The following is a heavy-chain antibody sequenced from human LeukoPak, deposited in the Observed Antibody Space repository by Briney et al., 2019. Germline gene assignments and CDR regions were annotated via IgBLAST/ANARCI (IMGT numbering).Heavy chain of an antibody. J-gene: IGHJ4*02. CDR1: GFTFSSYA. CDR2: ISGSGGST. CDR3: AKDLAVARQGRYDY. V-gene: IGHV3-23*01. Sequence: GGSLRLSCAASGFTFSSYAMSWVRQAPGKGLEWVSAISGSGGSTYYADSVKGRFTISRDNSKNTLYLQMNSLRAEDTAVYYCAKDLAVARQGRYDYWGQGTLVTVSS. D-gene: IGHD6-19*01.